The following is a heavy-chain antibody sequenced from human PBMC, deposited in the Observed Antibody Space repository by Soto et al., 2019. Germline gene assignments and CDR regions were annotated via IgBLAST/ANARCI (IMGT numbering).Heavy chain of an antibody. V-gene: IGHV3-30*18. CDR2: ISYDGSHK. CDR3: AKDLGLDASASYPYH. J-gene: IGHJ5*02. D-gene: IGHD3-10*01. CDR1: GLTFSSFG. Sequence: GGSLRLSCAASGLTFSSFGMHWVRHTPGKGLEWLAVISYDGSHKFHADSVQGRFTISRDNSKNTVSLQMNSLRTEDTSLYYCAKDLGLDASASYPYHWGQGTLVTVSS.